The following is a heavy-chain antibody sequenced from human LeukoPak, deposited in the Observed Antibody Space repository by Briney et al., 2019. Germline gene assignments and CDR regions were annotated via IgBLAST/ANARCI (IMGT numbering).Heavy chain of an antibody. V-gene: IGHV4-38-2*02. D-gene: IGHD3-22*01. J-gene: IGHJ3*02. CDR3: ARGGYYDSSAGDAFDI. Sequence: PSETLSLTCTVSGYSISSGYYWGWIRQPPGKGLEWIGSIYHSGSTYYNPSLKSRVTISVDTSKNQFSLKLSSVTAADTAVYYCARGGYYDSSAGDAFDIWGQGTMVTVSS. CDR1: GYSISSGYY. CDR2: IYHSGST.